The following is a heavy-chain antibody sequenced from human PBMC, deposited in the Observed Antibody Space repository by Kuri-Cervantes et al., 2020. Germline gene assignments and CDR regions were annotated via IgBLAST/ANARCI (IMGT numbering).Heavy chain of an antibody. CDR1: GYTFTGYY. V-gene: IGHV1-69*05. Sequence: SVKVSCKASGYTFTGYYIHWVRQAPGQGLEWMGGIIPIFGTANYAQKFQGRVTITTDESTSTAYMELSRLRSDDTAVYYCARGGHGSRLYYFDYWGQGTLVTVSS. D-gene: IGHD4/OR15-4a*01. J-gene: IGHJ4*02. CDR3: ARGGHGSRLYYFDY. CDR2: IIPIFGTA.